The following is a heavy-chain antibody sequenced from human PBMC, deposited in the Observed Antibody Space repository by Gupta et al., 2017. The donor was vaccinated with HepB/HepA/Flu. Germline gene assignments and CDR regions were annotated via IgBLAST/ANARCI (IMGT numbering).Heavy chain of an antibody. CDR2: MNQHGSVI. D-gene: IGHD2/OR15-2a*01. CDR3: SRDTFGPYDY. V-gene: IGHV3-74*01. J-gene: IGHJ4*02. Sequence: EVQLAESGGGLVKPGGSLRLSCAASGFTVSSYWMHWVRQAPGKGLVWVSRMNQHGSVINYADSVKGRFTISRDNTKNALYLQMNSLRDEDTAIYFCSRDTFGPYDYWGQGTLVTVSS. CDR1: GFTVSSYW.